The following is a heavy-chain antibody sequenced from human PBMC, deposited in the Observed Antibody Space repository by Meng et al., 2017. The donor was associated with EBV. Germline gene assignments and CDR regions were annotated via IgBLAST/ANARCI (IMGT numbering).Heavy chain of an antibody. D-gene: IGHD4-17*01. CDR1: CSTFDIYA. Sequence: GAAVFRPVWSLLCSVASSCSTFDIYALGGVRKAPGKGLEVVSGINWNGGSTGYADSVKGRFTISRDNAKNSLYLQMNSLRAEDTALYHCARVRGDYGDYGWFDPWGQGTLVTVSS. J-gene: IGHJ5*02. V-gene: IGHV3-20*02. CDR3: ARVRGDYGDYGWFDP. CDR2: INWNGGST.